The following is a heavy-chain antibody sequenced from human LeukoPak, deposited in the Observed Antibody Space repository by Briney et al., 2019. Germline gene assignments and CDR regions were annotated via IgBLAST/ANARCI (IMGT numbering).Heavy chain of an antibody. Sequence: GASVKASCKASGYKFIGFYIHWVRQAPGQGLEWMGWINPNSGGTNYAEKFQGRVTMTRDTSITTAYMELNRLRSDDTAVYYCASRITGGFYYYYNMDVWGKGTTVTVSS. CDR3: ASRITGGFYYYYNMDV. CDR1: GYKFIGFY. D-gene: IGHD2/OR15-2a*01. V-gene: IGHV1-2*02. CDR2: INPNSGGT. J-gene: IGHJ6*03.